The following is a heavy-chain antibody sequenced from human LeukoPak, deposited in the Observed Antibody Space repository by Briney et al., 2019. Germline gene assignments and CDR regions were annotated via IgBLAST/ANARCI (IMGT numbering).Heavy chain of an antibody. CDR2: IYPGDSDT. D-gene: IGHD3-3*01. J-gene: IGHJ3*02. CDR3: ARGSYYDFWSGYYPDAFDI. Sequence: GASLQISCKGSGSIFTSYWIGWVRQLPGKGLEWMGIIYPGDSDTRYSPSFQGQVTISADKSISTAYLQWSSLKASDTAMYYCARGSYYDFWSGYYPDAFDIWGQGTMVTVSS. V-gene: IGHV5-51*01. CDR1: GSIFTSYW.